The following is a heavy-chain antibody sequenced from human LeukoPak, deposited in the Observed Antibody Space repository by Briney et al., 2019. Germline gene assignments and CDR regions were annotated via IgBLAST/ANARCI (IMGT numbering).Heavy chain of an antibody. J-gene: IGHJ4*02. CDR1: GYTFTSYD. CDR3: ARDRWGYSYGGD. CDR2: INPSGGST. D-gene: IGHD5-18*01. Sequence: ASVKVSCKASGYTFTSYDINWVRQATGQGLEWMGIINPSGGSTSYADSVKGRFTISRDNAKNSLYLQMNSLRAEDTAVYYCARDRWGYSYGGDWGQGTLVTVSS. V-gene: IGHV1-46*04.